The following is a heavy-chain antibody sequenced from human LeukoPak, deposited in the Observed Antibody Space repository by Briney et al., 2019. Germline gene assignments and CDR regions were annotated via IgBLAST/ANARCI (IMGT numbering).Heavy chain of an antibody. Sequence: SETLSLTCAVYGGSFSGYYWSWIRQPPGKGLEWIGEINHSGSTNYNPSLKSRVTISVDTSKNQFSLKLSSVTAADTAVYYCARRRGSGRGYYHYMDVWGKGTTATISS. D-gene: IGHD3-10*01. CDR3: ARRRGSGRGYYHYMDV. CDR1: GGSFSGYY. V-gene: IGHV4-34*01. CDR2: INHSGST. J-gene: IGHJ6*03.